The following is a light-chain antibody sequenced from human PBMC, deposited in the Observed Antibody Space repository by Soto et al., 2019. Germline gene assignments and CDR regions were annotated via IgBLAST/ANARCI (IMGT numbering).Light chain of an antibody. CDR3: QHADSIPLT. J-gene: IGKJ4*01. CDR2: AAS. V-gene: IGKV1-12*01. CDR1: QDISKW. Sequence: DIQMTQSPSFVSASVGERVTITCRASQDISKWLAWYQQKPGRAPKILIFAASTLQRGVPSRFSGSGSGTDFTLPISSLQPEDSATYYCQHADSIPLTFGGGTKVDFK.